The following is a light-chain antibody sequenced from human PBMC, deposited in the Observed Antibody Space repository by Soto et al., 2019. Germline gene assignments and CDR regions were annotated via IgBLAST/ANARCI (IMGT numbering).Light chain of an antibody. J-gene: IGKJ5*01. CDR2: GAS. V-gene: IGKV3-20*01. CDR3: QQYGSSPPIT. Sequence: EIVLTQSPGTLALSPGERATLSCRASQSVSSSYLAWYQQKPGQAPRLLIYGASSRATGVPDRFSGGGSGTAFTLTTSSLEPDDDAVYYCQQYGSSPPITFGQGTRLEIK. CDR1: QSVSSSY.